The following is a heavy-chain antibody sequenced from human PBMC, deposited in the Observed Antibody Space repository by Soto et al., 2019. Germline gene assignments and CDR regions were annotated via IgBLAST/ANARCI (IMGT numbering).Heavy chain of an antibody. CDR2: ISSSNYI. D-gene: IGHD2-15*01. Sequence: LRLSCAASGFTFNTYTMNWVRQAPGKGLEWLSSISSSNYIFYADSVRGRFTSSRDNARNSMYLQINSLRDEDTAVYFCARDCSGGTCFPGMDVWGQGTTVTVSS. CDR1: GFTFNTYT. J-gene: IGHJ6*02. CDR3: ARDCSGGTCFPGMDV. V-gene: IGHV3-21*01.